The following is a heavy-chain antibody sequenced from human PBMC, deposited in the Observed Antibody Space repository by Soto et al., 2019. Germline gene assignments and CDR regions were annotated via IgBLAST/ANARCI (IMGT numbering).Heavy chain of an antibody. D-gene: IGHD5-12*01. V-gene: IGHV1-69*01. Sequence: QVQLVQSGAEVKKPGSSVKVSCKASGGSFSNFVISWVRQAPGQGLEWMGGIIPNFGTTNYAQKFQCKVTITAVEPTRSAYLGPSGLTSEDTSVYYCARDAGGEATIRYWGQGTLVTVSS. CDR1: GGSFSNFV. CDR2: IIPNFGTT. J-gene: IGHJ4*02. CDR3: ARDAGGEATIRY.